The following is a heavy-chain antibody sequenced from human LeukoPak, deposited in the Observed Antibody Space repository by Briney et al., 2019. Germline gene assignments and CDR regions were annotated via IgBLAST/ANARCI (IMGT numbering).Heavy chain of an antibody. V-gene: IGHV1-69*13. CDR2: IIPIFGTA. D-gene: IGHD7-27*01. CDR1: GGTFSSYA. CDR3: ARIPQLGSYYYGMDV. J-gene: IGHJ6*02. Sequence: GASVKVSCKASGGTFSSYAISWVRQAPGQGLEWMGGIIPIFGTANYAQKFQGRVTITADESTSTAYMELSSLRSEDTAVYYCARIPQLGSYYYGMDVWGQGTTVTVSS.